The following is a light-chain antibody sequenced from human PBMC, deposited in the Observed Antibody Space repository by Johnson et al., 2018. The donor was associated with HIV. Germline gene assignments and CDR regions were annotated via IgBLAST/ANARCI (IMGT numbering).Light chain of an antibody. Sequence: QSVLTQPPSVSAAPGQKVTISCSGSSSNIGNNYVSWYQQLPGTAPKLLIYEKNKRPSGIPDRFSGSKSGTSATLGITGLQTGDEAGYYCGTWDSSLSAYVFGTGTKGTVL. CDR3: GTWDSSLSAYV. CDR1: SSNIGNNY. J-gene: IGLJ1*01. V-gene: IGLV1-51*02. CDR2: EKN.